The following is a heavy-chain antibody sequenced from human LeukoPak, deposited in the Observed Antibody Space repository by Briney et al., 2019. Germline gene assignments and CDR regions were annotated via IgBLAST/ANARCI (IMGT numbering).Heavy chain of an antibody. CDR2: IFHSGST. CDR1: GGSSSSYY. CDR3: ARVNYYGSGSYS. V-gene: IGHV4-59*08. D-gene: IGHD3-10*01. Sequence: SETLSLTCTVSGGSSSSYYWSWIRQPPGKGLEWIGYIFHSGSTNYNPSLKSRVTISVDTSKNQFSLKLSSVTAADTAVYYCARVNYYGSGSYSWGQGTLVTVSS. J-gene: IGHJ4*02.